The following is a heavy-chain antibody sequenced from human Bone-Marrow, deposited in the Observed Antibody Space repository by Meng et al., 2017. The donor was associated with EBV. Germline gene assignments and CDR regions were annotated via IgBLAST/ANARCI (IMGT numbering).Heavy chain of an antibody. J-gene: IGHJ5*02. CDR1: GFSISNNY. V-gene: IGHV3-53*01. Sequence: EVQPVESGGGLIQPGGSLRLSCAASGFSISNNYMSWVRQAPGKGPEWVSAIFRDGNTYYADSVRGRFTISRDNSKNTLYLQMDSVRAEDTAVYYCASLAVAAPFDPWGQGTLVTVSS. CDR2: IFRDGNT. CDR3: ASLAVAAPFDP. D-gene: IGHD6-19*01.